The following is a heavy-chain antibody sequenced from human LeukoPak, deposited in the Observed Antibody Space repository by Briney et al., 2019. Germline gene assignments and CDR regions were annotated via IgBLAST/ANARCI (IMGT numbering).Heavy chain of an antibody. CDR1: GGTFSSYA. J-gene: IGHJ5*02. D-gene: IGHD3-22*01. V-gene: IGHV1-69*04. Sequence: ASVKVSCKASGGTFSSYAISWVRQAPGQGLEWMGRIIPILGIANYAQKFQGRVTITADKSTSTAYMELSSLRSEDTAVYYCAREGTYYYDSSGYPLRWFDPWGQGTLVTVSS. CDR2: IIPILGIA. CDR3: AREGTYYYDSSGYPLRWFDP.